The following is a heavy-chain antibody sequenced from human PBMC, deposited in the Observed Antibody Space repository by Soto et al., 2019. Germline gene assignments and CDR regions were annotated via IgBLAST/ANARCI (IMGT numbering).Heavy chain of an antibody. V-gene: IGHV3-30-3*01. Sequence: QVQLVESGGGVVQPGRSLRLSCAASGFTFSSYAMHWVRQAPGKGLEWVAVISYDGSNKYYADSVKGRFTISRDNSKNTLYLQMNSLRAEDTAVYYCARGGYNWNYDYWGQGTLVTVSS. CDR1: GFTFSSYA. CDR2: ISYDGSNK. D-gene: IGHD1-7*01. CDR3: ARGGYNWNYDY. J-gene: IGHJ4*02.